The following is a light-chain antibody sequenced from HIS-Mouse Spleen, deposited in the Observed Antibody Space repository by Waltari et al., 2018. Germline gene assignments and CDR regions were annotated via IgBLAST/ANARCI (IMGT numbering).Light chain of an antibody. Sequence: DIQMTQSPSSLSASVGDRVTITCQASQDISNYLNWYQQKPGKAPKLLIYDASSLQSGVPSRFSGSGSGTDFTLTISSLQPEDFATYYCQQSYSTPGTFGQGTKVEIK. CDR2: DAS. V-gene: IGKV1-39*01. J-gene: IGKJ1*01. CDR3: QQSYSTPGT. CDR1: QDISNY.